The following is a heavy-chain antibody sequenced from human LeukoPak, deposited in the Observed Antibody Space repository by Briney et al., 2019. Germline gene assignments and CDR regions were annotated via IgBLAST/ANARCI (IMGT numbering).Heavy chain of an antibody. V-gene: IGHV3-11*04. CDR1: GFTFSDYY. J-gene: IGHJ4*02. D-gene: IGHD2-15*01. CDR3: TRVARYCSGGICYSGY. CDR2: ISSSGSTI. Sequence: KPGVSLRLSCAASGFTFSDYYMSWIRQAPGKGLEWVSYISSSGSTIYYADSVRGRFTVSRDNAKNSLYLQMNSLRAEDTAVYYCTRVARYCSGGICYSGYWGQGTLVTVSS.